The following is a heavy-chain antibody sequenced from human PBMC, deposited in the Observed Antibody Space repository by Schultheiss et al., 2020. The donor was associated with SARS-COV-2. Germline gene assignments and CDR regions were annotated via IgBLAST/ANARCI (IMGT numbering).Heavy chain of an antibody. V-gene: IGHV4-39*01. J-gene: IGHJ3*02. D-gene: IGHD3-10*01. CDR3: ARPRSYYSHGDAFDI. Sequence: SETLSLTYIVCDASTSTICHFWGWIRQPPGKGLEYIGSTYYNPSLKSRVTISVDTSKNQFSLKLSSVTAADTAVYYCARPRSYYSHGDAFDIWGQGTMVTVSS. CDR1: DASTSTICHF. CDR2: ST.